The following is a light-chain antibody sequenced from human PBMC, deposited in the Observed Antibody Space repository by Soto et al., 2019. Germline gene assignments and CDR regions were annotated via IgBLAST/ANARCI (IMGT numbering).Light chain of an antibody. Sequence: QSALTQPASVSGSPGQSITISCTGTSSDVGGYNSVSWYQQHPGKAPKVMIYEVSNRPSGVSNRFSGSKSGNTASLTISGLQADDEADYYCSSDTSSTRVFGGGTKLTVL. V-gene: IGLV2-14*01. J-gene: IGLJ3*02. CDR2: EVS. CDR3: SSDTSSTRV. CDR1: SSDVGGYNS.